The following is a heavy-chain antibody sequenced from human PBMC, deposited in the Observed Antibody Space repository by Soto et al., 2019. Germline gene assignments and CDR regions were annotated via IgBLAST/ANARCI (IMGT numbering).Heavy chain of an antibody. CDR2: IYSGGST. D-gene: IGHD3-22*01. CDR3: AGGLNYFDPHAFDI. V-gene: IGHV3-53*01. CDR1: GFTVSNNY. Sequence: EAQLVESGGGLIQPGGSLRLSCAASGFTVSNNYMVWVRQAPGKGLEWVSVIYSGGSTYYADSVKGRFTISRDKSNNTLELQMNTLRAQGTAVYYCAGGLNYFDPHAFDIWGQGTMVTVSS. J-gene: IGHJ3*02.